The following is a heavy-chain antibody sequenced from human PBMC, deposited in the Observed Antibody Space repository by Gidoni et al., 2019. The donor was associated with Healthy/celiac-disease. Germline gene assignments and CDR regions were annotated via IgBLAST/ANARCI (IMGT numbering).Heavy chain of an antibody. J-gene: IGHJ4*02. CDR1: VVSISSGGCY. V-gene: IGHV4-31*03. D-gene: IGHD1-26*01. CDR3: ARARSRWGHDY. CDR2: IYYSGSN. Sequence: QVQLQASDPVLVKPSQTLSLTCTVPVVSISSGGCYWSWIRQHPGKGLEWSGYIYYSGSNYYNPYLKSRVTISVDTSKNQCSLKLSSVTAADTAVYYCARARSRWGHDYWGQGTLVTVSS.